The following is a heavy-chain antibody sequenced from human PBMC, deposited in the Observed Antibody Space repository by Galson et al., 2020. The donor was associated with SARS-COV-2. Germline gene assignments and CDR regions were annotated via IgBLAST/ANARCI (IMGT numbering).Heavy chain of an antibody. CDR1: GGTFSSYA. CDR3: ARGGWGKNPTAAAPGYYYYGMDV. D-gene: IGHD3-16*01. Sequence: SVKVSCKASGGTFSSYAISWVRQAPGQGLEWMGGIIPIFGTANYAQKFQGRVTITADESTSTAYMELSSLRSEDTAVYYCARGGWGKNPTAAAPGYYYYGMDVWGQGTTVTVSS. CDR2: IIPIFGTA. J-gene: IGHJ6*02. V-gene: IGHV1-69*13.